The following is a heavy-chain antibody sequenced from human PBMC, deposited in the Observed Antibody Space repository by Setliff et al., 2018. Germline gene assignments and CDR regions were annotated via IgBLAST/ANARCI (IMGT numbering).Heavy chain of an antibody. CDR3: ARSFYGCFNY. CDR2: MNPNSGNT. V-gene: IGHV1-8*01. D-gene: IGHD3-10*01. J-gene: IGHJ4*02. Sequence: ASVKVSCKASGYTFINYDINWVRQATGQGLEWMGWMNPNSGNTGYAQKFQGRVTMTRNTSISTAYMELSSLRSDDTAAYYCARSFYGCFNYWGQGTLVTVSS. CDR1: GYTFINYD.